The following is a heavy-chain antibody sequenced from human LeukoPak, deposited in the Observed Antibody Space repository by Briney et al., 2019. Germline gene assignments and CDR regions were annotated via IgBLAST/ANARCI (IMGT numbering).Heavy chain of an antibody. D-gene: IGHD4-17*01. J-gene: IGHJ4*02. CDR3: ARDGATVATPFFDY. V-gene: IGHV1-2*04. CDR1: GFTFTGHH. Sequence: ASVKVSFKAFGFTFTGHHMQLVRQAPGQGAEVMGWINLNSGGTNYAQNFQGWVSMTRDTSISTAYMELSRLRYDDTAVYYCARDGATVATPFFDYWGQGTLITVPS. CDR2: INLNSGGT.